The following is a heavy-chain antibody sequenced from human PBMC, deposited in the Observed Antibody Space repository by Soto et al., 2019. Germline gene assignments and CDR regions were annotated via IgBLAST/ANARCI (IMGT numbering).Heavy chain of an antibody. CDR1: GYTFTSYY. J-gene: IGHJ4*02. D-gene: IGHD3-16*01. CDR2: INPSGGST. V-gene: IGHV1-46*03. Sequence: ASVKVSCKASGYTFTSYYMHWVRQAPGQGLEWMGIINPSGGSTSYAQKFQGRVTMTRDTSTSTVYMELSSLRSEDTAVYYCARDRAYYDYIWGSYLDYWGQGTLVTVSS. CDR3: ARDRAYYDYIWGSYLDY.